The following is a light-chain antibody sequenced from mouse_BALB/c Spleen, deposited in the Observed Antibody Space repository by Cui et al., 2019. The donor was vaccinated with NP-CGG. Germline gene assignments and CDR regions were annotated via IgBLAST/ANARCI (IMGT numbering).Light chain of an antibody. V-gene: IGLV1*01. CDR2: GTN. Sequence: QAVVTHESALTTSPGETVTLTCRSSTGAVTTSNYANWVQEKSEHLFTGLIGGTNNRAPGVPARFSGSLIGDKAALTITGTQTEDEAIYFCALWYSNHWVFGGGTKLTVL. CDR3: ALWYSNHWV. CDR1: TGAVTTSNY. J-gene: IGLJ1*01.